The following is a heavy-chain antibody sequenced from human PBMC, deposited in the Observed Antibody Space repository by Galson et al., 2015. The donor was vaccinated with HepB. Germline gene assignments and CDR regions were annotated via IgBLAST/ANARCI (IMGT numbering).Heavy chain of an antibody. CDR2: MSADSGNT. CDR1: GYTFSIYG. D-gene: IGHD2-8*02. CDR3: ARGSAGGLDY. V-gene: IGHV1-18*04. J-gene: IGHJ4*02. Sequence: SVKVSCKASGYTFSIYGVSWVRQAPGQGLEXXGWMSADSGNTTYAQKVHDRVTMTTDTSTNTAYLELRSLTPDDPAVYYCARGSAGGLDYRGQGTLVTVSS.